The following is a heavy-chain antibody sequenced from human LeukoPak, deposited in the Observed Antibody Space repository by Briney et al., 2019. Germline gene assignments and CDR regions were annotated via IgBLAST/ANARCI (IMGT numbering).Heavy chain of an antibody. CDR1: GGTFSSYA. CDR2: IIPIFGTA. Sequence: ASVTVSCKASGGTFSSYAISWVRQAPGQGLEWMGGIIPIFGTANYAQKFQGRVTITADESTSTAYMELSSLRSEDTAVYYCARTGPYYYDSSGYFSNWGQGTLVTVSS. CDR3: ARTGPYYYDSSGYFSN. V-gene: IGHV1-69*13. D-gene: IGHD3-22*01. J-gene: IGHJ4*02.